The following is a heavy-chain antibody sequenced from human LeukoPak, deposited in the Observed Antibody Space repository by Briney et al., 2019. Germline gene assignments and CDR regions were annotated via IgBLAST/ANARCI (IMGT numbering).Heavy chain of an antibody. CDR3: ARHKRVRGSFDY. J-gene: IGHJ4*02. D-gene: IGHD3-10*01. V-gene: IGHV4-59*04. Sequence: SETLSLTCTVSGGSISSYYWSWIRQPPGKGLEWIGYIYYSGSTYYNPSLKSRVTISVDTSKNQFSLKLSSVTAADTAVYYCARHKRVRGSFDYWGQGTLVTVSS. CDR2: IYYSGST. CDR1: GGSISSYY.